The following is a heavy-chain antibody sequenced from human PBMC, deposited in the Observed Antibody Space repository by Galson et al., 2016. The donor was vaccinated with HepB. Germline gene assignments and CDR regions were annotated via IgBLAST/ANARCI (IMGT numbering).Heavy chain of an antibody. CDR3: AKVIQPRSIDMTFDY. Sequence: SLRLSCADSGLTFSSFAMSWVRQAAGKGLEWVSTIRYIDSSNESPYYADPVKGRFTISRDNSTNMLYLQMNSLRAEDTAVYYCAKVIQPRSIDMTFDYWGQGTLVTVSS. V-gene: IGHV3-23*01. CDR2: IRYIDSSNESP. D-gene: IGHD1-14*01. J-gene: IGHJ4*02. CDR1: GLTFSSFA.